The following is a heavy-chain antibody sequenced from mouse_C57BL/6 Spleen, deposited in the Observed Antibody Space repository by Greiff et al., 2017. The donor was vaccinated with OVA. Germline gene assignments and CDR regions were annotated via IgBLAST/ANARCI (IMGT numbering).Heavy chain of an antibody. J-gene: IGHJ2*01. V-gene: IGHV1-26*01. Sequence: EVQLQQSGPELVKPGASVKISCKASGYTFTDYYMNWVKQSHGKSLEWIGDINPNNGGTSYNQKFKGKATLTVDKSSSTAYMELRSLTSEDSAVYFCATLYRPYNFDYWGQGTTLTVSS. CDR3: ATLYRPYNFDY. CDR1: GYTFTDYY. CDR2: INPNNGGT.